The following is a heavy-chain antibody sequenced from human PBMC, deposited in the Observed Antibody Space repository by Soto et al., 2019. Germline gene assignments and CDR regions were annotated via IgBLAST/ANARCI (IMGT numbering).Heavy chain of an antibody. CDR2: ISWNSGSI. V-gene: IGHV3-9*01. Sequence: DVQLVESGGGLVQPGRSLRLSCAASGFTFDDYAMHWVRQAPGKGLEWVSGISWNSGSIGYADSVKGRFTISRDNTKNSLYLQMNRLRAEDTALYYCAKRGSKVTSNWYFDLWGSGTLVTVSS. D-gene: IGHD4-17*01. CDR3: AKRGSKVTSNWYFDL. CDR1: GFTFDDYA. J-gene: IGHJ2*01.